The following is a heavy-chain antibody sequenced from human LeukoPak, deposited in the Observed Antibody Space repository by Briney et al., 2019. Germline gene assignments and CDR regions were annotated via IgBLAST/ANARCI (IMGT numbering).Heavy chain of an antibody. D-gene: IGHD2-15*01. V-gene: IGHV4-34*01. Sequence: SETLSLTCAVYGGSFSGYYWSWIRQPPGKGLEWIGEINHSGSTNYNPSLKSRVTISVDTSKNQFSLKLSSVTAADTAVYYCARGRGLTPLQLDYWGQRTLVTVPS. CDR1: GGSFSGYY. CDR2: INHSGST. CDR3: ARGRGLTPLQLDY. J-gene: IGHJ4*02.